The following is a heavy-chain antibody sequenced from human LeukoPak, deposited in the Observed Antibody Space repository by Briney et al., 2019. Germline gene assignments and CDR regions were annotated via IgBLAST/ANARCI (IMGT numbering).Heavy chain of an antibody. CDR2: ISSNGGST. CDR1: GFTFSSYA. D-gene: IGHD5-24*01. V-gene: IGHV3-64*01. CDR3: ARVMATTSHAFDI. Sequence: QSGGSLRLSCAASGFTFSSYAMHWVRQAPGKGLEYVSAISSNGGSTYYANSVKGRFTISRDNSKNTLYLQMGSLRAEDMAVYYCARVMATTSHAFDIWGQGTMVTVSS. J-gene: IGHJ3*02.